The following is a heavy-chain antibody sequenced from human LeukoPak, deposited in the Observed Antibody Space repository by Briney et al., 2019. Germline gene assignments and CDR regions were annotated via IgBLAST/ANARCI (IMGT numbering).Heavy chain of an antibody. V-gene: IGHV3-74*03. Sequence: PGGSLRLSCVASEFTFSSYWMHWVRQAPGKGLVWVSRINGDGGDTTYADSVKGRFTISRDNVKNTLYLQMNSLRAEDTAVYYCARAPGQNHAFDIWGQGTLVTVSS. CDR3: ARAPGQNHAFDI. CDR2: INGDGGDT. J-gene: IGHJ3*02. CDR1: EFTFSSYW.